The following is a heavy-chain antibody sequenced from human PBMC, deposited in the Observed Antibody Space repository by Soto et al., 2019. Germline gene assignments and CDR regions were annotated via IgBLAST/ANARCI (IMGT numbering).Heavy chain of an antibody. V-gene: IGHV1-46*01. Sequence: ASVKVSCKASGNTFTNYYIHWVRQAPGQGLEWMGTINPSGGHTTYAQKFLGRVTMTRDTSTSTAYMELRSLRSDDTAVYYCARGTIAAAQDYWGQGTLVTVSS. CDR3: ARGTIAAAQDY. D-gene: IGHD6-13*01. J-gene: IGHJ4*02. CDR2: INPSGGHT. CDR1: GNTFTNYY.